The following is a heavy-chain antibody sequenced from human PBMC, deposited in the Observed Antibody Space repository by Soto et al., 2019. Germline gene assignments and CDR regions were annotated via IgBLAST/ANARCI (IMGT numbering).Heavy chain of an antibody. CDR2: TYYGSKWYN. D-gene: IGHD2-15*01. Sequence: SQTLSLTCAISGDSVSSNSAAWNWIRQSPSRGLEWLGRTYYGSKWYNDYAVSVKSRITINPDTSKNQFSLQLNSVTPEDTAVYYCVRAYCSGGSCWAWSNWFDPWGQGTLVTVSS. CDR3: VRAYCSGGSCWAWSNWFDP. J-gene: IGHJ5*02. V-gene: IGHV6-1*01. CDR1: GDSVSSNSAA.